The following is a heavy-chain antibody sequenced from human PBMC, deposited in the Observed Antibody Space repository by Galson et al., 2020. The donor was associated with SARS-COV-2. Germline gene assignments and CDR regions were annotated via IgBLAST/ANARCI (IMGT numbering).Heavy chain of an antibody. J-gene: IGHJ3*02. CDR3: ARPGYCSGDICGTAFDI. Sequence: GESLKISCQGSRYRFASYWLDWVRQMPGKGLEWMGIIYPGDSDTRYSPSFEGQVTISADKSISTAYLQWNSLKASDTAMYYCARPGYCSGDICGTAFDIWGQGTMVTVSS. CDR2: IYPGDSDT. CDR1: RYRFASYW. D-gene: IGHD2-15*01. V-gene: IGHV5-51*01.